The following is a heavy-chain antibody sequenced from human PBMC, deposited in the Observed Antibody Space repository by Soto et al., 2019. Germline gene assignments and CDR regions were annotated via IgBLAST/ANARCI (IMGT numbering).Heavy chain of an antibody. Sequence: QVQLQESGPGLVKPSGTLSLTCAVSGDSISSDKWWSWVRQPPGKGLEWIGEIHHSGRTNYNPSLKCRVTILVEKSRNQVSLELSSITAADTAVYYCAGGGDWQFDYWGQGTLVTVSP. J-gene: IGHJ4*02. D-gene: IGHD2-21*02. V-gene: IGHV4-4*02. CDR1: GDSISSDKW. CDR2: IHHSGRT. CDR3: AGGGDWQFDY.